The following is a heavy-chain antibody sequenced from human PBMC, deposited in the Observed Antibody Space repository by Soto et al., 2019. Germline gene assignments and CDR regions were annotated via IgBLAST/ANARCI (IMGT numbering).Heavy chain of an antibody. Sequence: PGGSLRLSCAASGFTFSSYWMSWVRQAPGKGLEWVANIKQDGSEKYYVDSVKGRFTISRDNAKNSLYLQMNSLRAEDTAVYYCARDRAGSRPDYYYGMDVWGQGTTVTVSS. V-gene: IGHV3-7*01. CDR1: GFTFSSYW. J-gene: IGHJ6*02. D-gene: IGHD3-10*01. CDR3: ARDRAGSRPDYYYGMDV. CDR2: IKQDGSEK.